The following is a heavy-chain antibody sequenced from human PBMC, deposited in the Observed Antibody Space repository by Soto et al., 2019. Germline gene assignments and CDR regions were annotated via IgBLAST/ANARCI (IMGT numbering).Heavy chain of an antibody. J-gene: IGHJ6*03. Sequence: SQTLSLTCAISGDSVSSNSAAWNWIRQSPSRGLEWLGRTYYRSKWYNDYAVSVKSRITINPDTSKNQFSLQLNSVTPEDTAVYYCARASYSSSVSYYYYMDVWGKGTTVTVSS. D-gene: IGHD6-6*01. CDR3: ARASYSSSVSYYYYMDV. V-gene: IGHV6-1*01. CDR1: GDSVSSNSAA. CDR2: TYYRSKWYN.